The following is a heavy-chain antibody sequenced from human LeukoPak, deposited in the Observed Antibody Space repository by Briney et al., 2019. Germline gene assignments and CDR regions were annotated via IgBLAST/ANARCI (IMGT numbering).Heavy chain of an antibody. CDR3: ATEGDYFDSGTFYKTFDI. J-gene: IGHJ3*02. CDR2: ISYSGST. V-gene: IGHV4-59*01. D-gene: IGHD3-10*01. CDR1: RGSLSNYY. Sequence: SETLSLTCTVSRGSLSNYYWSWIRQPPGKGLEWIGYISYSGSTNYSPSLKSRVTISLDTTKSQFSLRLSSVTAAGTAVYYCATEGDYFDSGTFYKTFDIWGRGTVVTVSS.